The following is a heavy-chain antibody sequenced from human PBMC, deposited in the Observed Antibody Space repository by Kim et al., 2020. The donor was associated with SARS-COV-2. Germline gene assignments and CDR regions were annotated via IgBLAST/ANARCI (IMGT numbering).Heavy chain of an antibody. V-gene: IGHV3-73*01. Sequence: GGSLRLSCAASGFTFSGSAMHWVRQASGKGLEWVGRSRSKANSYATAYAASVKGRFTISRDDSKNTAYLQMNSLKTEDTAVYYCTHHPCSGGSCDSARYYYYYGMDVWGQGTTVTVSS. CDR3: THHPCSGGSCDSARYYYYYGMDV. D-gene: IGHD2-15*01. CDR2: SRSKANSYAT. CDR1: GFTFSGSA. J-gene: IGHJ6*02.